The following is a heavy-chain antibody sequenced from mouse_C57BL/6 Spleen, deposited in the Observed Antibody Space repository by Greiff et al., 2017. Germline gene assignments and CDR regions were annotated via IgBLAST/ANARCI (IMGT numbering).Heavy chain of an antibody. J-gene: IGHJ4*01. V-gene: IGHV1-18*01. CDR1: GYTFTDYN. CDR3: ARAGYCGSYDAMDY. Sequence: EVKLMESGPELVKPGASVKIPCKASGYTFTDYNMDWVKQSHGKSLEWIGDINPNNGGTIYNQKFKGKATLTVDKSSSTAYMELRSLTSEDTAAYYCARAGYCGSYDAMDYWGQGTSVTVSS. CDR2: INPNNGGT. D-gene: IGHD1-1*02.